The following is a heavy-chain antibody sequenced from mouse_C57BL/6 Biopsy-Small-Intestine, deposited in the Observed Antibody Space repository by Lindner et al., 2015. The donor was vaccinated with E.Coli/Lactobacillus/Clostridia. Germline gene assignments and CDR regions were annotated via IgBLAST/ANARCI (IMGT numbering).Heavy chain of an antibody. Sequence: VQLQESGPELVKPGASVKISCKASGYSFTDYFMNWVKQSHGKSLEWIGRINPYNGETFYSQKFKGKATLTVDKSSSTAHMELRSLTSEDSAVYYCARSFYDGYYRPAFDVWGAGTTVTVSS. D-gene: IGHD2-3*01. CDR3: ARSFYDGYYRPAFDV. V-gene: IGHV1-20*01. J-gene: IGHJ1*01. CDR1: GYSFTDYF. CDR2: INPYNGET.